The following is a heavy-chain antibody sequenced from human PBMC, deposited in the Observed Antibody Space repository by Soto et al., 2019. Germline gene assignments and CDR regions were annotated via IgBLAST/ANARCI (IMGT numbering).Heavy chain of an antibody. J-gene: IGHJ3*02. D-gene: IGHD3-22*01. CDR1: GFTFSSYS. CDR3: AREYDSSGYYDHDAFDI. CDR2: ISSSSSYI. V-gene: IGHV3-21*01. Sequence: EVQLVESGGGLVKPGGSLRLSCAASGFTFSSYSMNWVRQAPGKGLEWVSSISSSSSYIYYADSVKGRFTISRDNAKNXXYLQMNSLRAEDTAVYYCAREYDSSGYYDHDAFDIWGQGTMVTVSS.